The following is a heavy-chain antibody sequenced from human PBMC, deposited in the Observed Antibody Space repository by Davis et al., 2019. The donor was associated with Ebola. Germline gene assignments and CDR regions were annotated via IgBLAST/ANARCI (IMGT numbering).Heavy chain of an antibody. Sequence: SETLSLTCAVSGGSISSGGYSWSWIRQPPGKGLEWIGYINHSGSTNYNPSLKSRVTISVDTSKNQFSLKLSSVTAADTAVYYCARIVGATYFDYWGQGTLVTVSS. J-gene: IGHJ4*02. D-gene: IGHD1-26*01. CDR3: ARIVGATYFDY. CDR1: GGSISSGGYS. CDR2: INHSGST. V-gene: IGHV4-30-2*01.